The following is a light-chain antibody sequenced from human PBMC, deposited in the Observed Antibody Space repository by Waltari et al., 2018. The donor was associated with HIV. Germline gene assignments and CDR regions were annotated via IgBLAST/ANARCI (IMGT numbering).Light chain of an antibody. Sequence: QSVLTQPPSVSAAPGQDVTSPCSGSSSNIGDNYVSWYQQLPGTAPKLPIYDNGKGLSGIPDRFSGSKSGTSATLVITGLQTGDEADYYCGTWDGSLSAPVFGGGTKLTVL. CDR3: GTWDGSLSAPV. CDR2: DNG. CDR1: SSNIGDNY. V-gene: IGLV1-51*01. J-gene: IGLJ2*01.